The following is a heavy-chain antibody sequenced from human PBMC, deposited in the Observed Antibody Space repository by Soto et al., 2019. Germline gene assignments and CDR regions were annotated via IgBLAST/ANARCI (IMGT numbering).Heavy chain of an antibody. J-gene: IGHJ6*02. CDR3: ARPLVAPVAGPYYYGMDV. CDR2: IWYDGNTK. Sequence: QIPLVESGGGVVQPGRSLRLSCTASGFTFNSYGFNWVRQAPGKGLEWVAVIWYDGNTKYYADSVKGRFTISRDNLRSTVYLQMNSLTAEDTAVYYCARPLVAPVAGPYYYGMDVWGQGTTVTVSS. CDR1: GFTFNSYG. V-gene: IGHV3-33*01. D-gene: IGHD6-19*01.